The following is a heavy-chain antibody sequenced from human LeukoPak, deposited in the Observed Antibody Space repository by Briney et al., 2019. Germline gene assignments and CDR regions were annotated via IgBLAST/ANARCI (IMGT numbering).Heavy chain of an antibody. Sequence: ASVKVSCKASGYTFTSYGVSWVRQAPGQGLEWMGWISACNGNTNYAQKLQGRVTMTTDTSTSTAYMELRSLRSDDTAVYYCARNYYDILTGYYREYYFDYWGQGTLVTVSS. D-gene: IGHD3-9*01. CDR1: GYTFTSYG. J-gene: IGHJ4*02. V-gene: IGHV1-18*04. CDR2: ISACNGNT. CDR3: ARNYYDILTGYYREYYFDY.